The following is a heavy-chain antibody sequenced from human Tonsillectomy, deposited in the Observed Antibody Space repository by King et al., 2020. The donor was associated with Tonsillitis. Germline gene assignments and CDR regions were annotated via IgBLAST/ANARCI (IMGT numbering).Heavy chain of an antibody. D-gene: IGHD3-10*01. CDR1: GGSFSGYY. CDR2: INHSGST. CDR3: ARGGRLGDYYGSGSYYWFDP. J-gene: IGHJ5*02. V-gene: IGHV4-34*01. Sequence: VQLQQWGAGLLKPSETLSLTCAVYGGSFSGYYWSGIRQPPGKGLEWGGEINHSGSTNYNPSLKSRVTISVDTSKNQFSLKLSSVTAADTAVYYCARGGRLGDYYGSGSYYWFDPWGQGTLVTVSS.